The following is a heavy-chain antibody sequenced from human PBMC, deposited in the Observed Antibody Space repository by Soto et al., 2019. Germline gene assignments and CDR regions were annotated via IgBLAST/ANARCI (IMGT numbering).Heavy chain of an antibody. CDR3: ARVTYDYAGGYFDY. D-gene: IGHD3-16*01. CDR2: ISSSSSTI. J-gene: IGHJ4*02. V-gene: IGHV3-48*02. Sequence: EVQLVESGGGLVQPGGSLRLSCAASGFTFSSYSMNWVRQAPGKGLEWVSYISSSSSTIYYADSVKGRFTISRDNAKNSLYLQMNSLRDEDTAVYYCARVTYDYAGGYFDYWGQGTLVTVSS. CDR1: GFTFSSYS.